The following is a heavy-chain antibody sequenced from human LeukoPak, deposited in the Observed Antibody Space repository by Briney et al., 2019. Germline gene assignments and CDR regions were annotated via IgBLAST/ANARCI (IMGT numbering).Heavy chain of an antibody. CDR2: IKQDGNET. J-gene: IGHJ5*02. V-gene: IGHV3-7*01. CDR3: ARDAEVGTLFGVLSRYIWFDP. Sequence: PGGSLRLXCAASGFSFNYFWMTWVRQAPGKGLEWVANIKQDGNETYYADSVKGRFTISRDNAKKSLYLQMNSLRAEDTAVYYCARDAEVGTLFGVLSRYIWFDPWGQGALVTVSS. CDR1: GFSFNYFW. D-gene: IGHD3-3*01.